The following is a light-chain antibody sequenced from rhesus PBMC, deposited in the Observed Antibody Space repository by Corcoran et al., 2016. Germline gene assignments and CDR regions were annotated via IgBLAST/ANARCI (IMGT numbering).Light chain of an antibody. Sequence: QAALTQPRSVSGSPGQSVTISCTGTASEIGDYNSVSWYQQHPGTAPKLLIYEVSKRPSGVSDRFSGSKSDNTASLTISGLQTEDEDDYHCSSYTGSHTFVFGTGTRLTVL. CDR3: SSYTGSHTFV. CDR2: EVS. CDR1: ASEIGDYNS. J-gene: IGLJ1*01. V-gene: IGLV2-32*02.